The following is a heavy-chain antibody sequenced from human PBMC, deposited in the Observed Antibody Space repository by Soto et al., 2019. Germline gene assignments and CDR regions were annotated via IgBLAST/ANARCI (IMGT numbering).Heavy chain of an antibody. J-gene: IGHJ4*02. CDR2: IFYNGNT. D-gene: IGHD6-19*01. V-gene: IGHV4-59*01. CDR3: ARCADSIGWHAQCYFDY. Sequence: QVQLQESGPGLVKPSETLSLTCTVSGGSISSYYWSWIRQPPGKGLEWLGYIFYNGNTNYNPSLKSRVTISVDTSKNQFSLNLSSVTAADTAVYYCARCADSIGWHAQCYFDYWGQGTLVTVSS. CDR1: GGSISSYY.